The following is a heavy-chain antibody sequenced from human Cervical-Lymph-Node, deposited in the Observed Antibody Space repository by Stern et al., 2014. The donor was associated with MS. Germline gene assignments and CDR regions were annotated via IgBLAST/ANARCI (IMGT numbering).Heavy chain of an antibody. V-gene: IGHV3-9*01. D-gene: IGHD6-13*01. CDR2: ISWNSNSR. J-gene: IGHJ4*02. CDR3: VKEVSSTWYEGHFDY. CDR1: GFSFDDYS. Sequence: EVQLEESGGGLVRPGWSLRLSCVASGFSFDDYSLHWVRQLPGRGLEWVSSISWNSNSRAYADSVKGRFTISRDNAKNSLFLQMNSLRPEDTAVYYCVKEVSSTWYEGHFDYWGQGTLVTVSS.